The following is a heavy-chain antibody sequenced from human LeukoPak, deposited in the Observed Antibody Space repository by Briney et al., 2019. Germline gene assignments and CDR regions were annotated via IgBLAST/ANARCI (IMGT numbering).Heavy chain of an antibody. J-gene: IGHJ3*02. CDR3: ARHRDGYKKLSPEVFDI. CDR1: GYSFTSCW. Sequence: GESLKISCKGSGYSFTSCWIGWVRQMPGKGLEWMGIIYPGDSDTRYSPSFQGQVTISADKSISTAYLQWSSLKASDTAMYYCARHRDGYKKLSPEVFDIWGQGTMVTVSS. D-gene: IGHD5-24*01. V-gene: IGHV5-51*01. CDR2: IYPGDSDT.